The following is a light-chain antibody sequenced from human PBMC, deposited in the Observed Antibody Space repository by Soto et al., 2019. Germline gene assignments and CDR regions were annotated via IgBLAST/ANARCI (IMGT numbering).Light chain of an antibody. CDR2: EVS. J-gene: IGLJ2*01. Sequence: QSVLTQPASGSGSPRQSITISCTGTSSDFGCYDFVSWYQQLPGKAPRLMIYEVSVRPPGVSNRFSGSKPGNTACLTISGLQDEDEADYYGSSYTSRTTVVFGGGTKVTVL. V-gene: IGLV2-14*01. CDR1: SSDFGCYDF. CDR3: SSYTSRTTVV.